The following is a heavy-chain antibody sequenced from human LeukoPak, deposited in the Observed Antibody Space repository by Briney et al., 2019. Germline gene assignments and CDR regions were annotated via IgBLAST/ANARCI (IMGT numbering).Heavy chain of an antibody. CDR2: INYSGSA. V-gene: IGHV4-59*08. CDR1: GGSLSSYY. J-gene: IGHJ3*02. D-gene: IGHD4-17*01. Sequence: SETLSLTCTVSGGSLSSYYFSWIRQSPGRGLEWIAYINYSGSASYNPSLKSRVTMSVDTSKQFSLSLSSVTAADTAVYYCARHNYDDYVFDIWGQGTKVTVSS. CDR3: ARHNYDDYVFDI.